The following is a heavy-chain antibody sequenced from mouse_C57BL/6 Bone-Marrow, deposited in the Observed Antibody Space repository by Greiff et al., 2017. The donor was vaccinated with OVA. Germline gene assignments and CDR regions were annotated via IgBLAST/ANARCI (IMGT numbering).Heavy chain of an antibody. J-gene: IGHJ2*01. CDR2: ISYDGSN. D-gene: IGHD3-3*01. CDR3: ARLGLGRPLFDY. V-gene: IGHV3-6*01. Sequence: EVKLQESGPGLVKPSQSLSLTCSVTGYSITSGYYWNWIRQFPGNKLEWMGYISYDGSNNYNPSLKNRISITRDTSKNQFFLKLNSVTTEDTATYYCARLGLGRPLFDYWGQGTTLTVSS. CDR1: GYSITSGYY.